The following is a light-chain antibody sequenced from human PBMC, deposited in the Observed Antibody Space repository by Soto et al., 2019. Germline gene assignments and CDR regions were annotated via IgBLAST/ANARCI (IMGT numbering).Light chain of an antibody. CDR2: GAS. J-gene: IGKJ4*01. Sequence: EIVFTQSPGTLSLSPGERATLSCRASQSLDSSFLAWYQHKPGQAPRLLIYGASTRATGIPGRFSGSGSGTDFTLTISRLEPEDFAVYYCQHYGSLNTFGGGTKVDIK. V-gene: IGKV3-20*01. CDR3: QHYGSLNT. CDR1: QSLDSSF.